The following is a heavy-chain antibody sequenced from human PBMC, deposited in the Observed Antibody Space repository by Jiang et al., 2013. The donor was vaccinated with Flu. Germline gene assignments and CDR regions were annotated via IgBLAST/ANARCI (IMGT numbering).Heavy chain of an antibody. V-gene: IGHV3-15*01. Sequence: TDGGTADYASPVKGRFTISRDDSRNMLYLQMNSLKTEDTAMYYCITGYSSSWYVWGQGTLVTVSS. CDR2: TDGGTA. CDR3: ITGYSSSWYV. J-gene: IGHJ4*02. D-gene: IGHD6-13*01.